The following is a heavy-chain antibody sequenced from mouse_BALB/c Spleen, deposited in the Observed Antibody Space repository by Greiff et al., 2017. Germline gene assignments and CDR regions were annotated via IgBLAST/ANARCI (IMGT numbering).Heavy chain of an antibody. J-gene: IGHJ4*01. CDR2: ISSGGGNT. Sequence: DVKLVESGGGLVKPGGSLKLSCAASGFTFSSYTMSWVRQTPEKRLEWVATISSGGGNTYYPDSVKGRFTISRDNAKNNLYLQMSSLRSEDTALYYCARYSPSRRGDYAMDYWGQGTSVTVSS. CDR3: ARYSPSRRGDYAMDY. CDR1: GFTFSSYT. V-gene: IGHV5-9*03.